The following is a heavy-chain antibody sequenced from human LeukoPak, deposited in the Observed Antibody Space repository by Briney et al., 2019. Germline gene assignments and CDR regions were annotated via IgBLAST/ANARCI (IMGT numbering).Heavy chain of an antibody. CDR3: ASSGSYSYHYYYMDV. V-gene: IGHV1-69*05. J-gene: IGHJ6*03. CDR2: IIPIFGTA. CDR1: GGTFSSYA. D-gene: IGHD1-26*01. Sequence: GASVKVSCKASGGTFSSYAISWVRQAPGQGLEWMGGIIPIFGTANYAQKLQGRVTMTTDTSTSTAYMELRSLRSDDTAVYYCASSGSYSYHYYYMDVWGKGTTVTVSS.